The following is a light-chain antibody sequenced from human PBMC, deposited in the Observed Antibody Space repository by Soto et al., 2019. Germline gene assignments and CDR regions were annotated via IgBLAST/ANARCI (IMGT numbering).Light chain of an antibody. Sequence: EIVMTQSPATLSVSPGDTATLSCRASQSVGNDLAWYQQRPGQAPRFLIYAASTRGTGIPARFSGSGSGIDFTLTISSLQSEDFGVYSCQQYNDWPRTFGQGTKLEI. V-gene: IGKV3D-15*01. CDR2: AAS. J-gene: IGKJ2*01. CDR3: QQYNDWPRT. CDR1: QSVGND.